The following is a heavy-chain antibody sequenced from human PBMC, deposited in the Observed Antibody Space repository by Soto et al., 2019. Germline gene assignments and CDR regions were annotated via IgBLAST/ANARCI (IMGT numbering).Heavy chain of an antibody. D-gene: IGHD1-26*01. CDR1: EFTFSRYA. V-gene: IGHV3-23*01. Sequence: EVRLSESGGGLVQPGGSLRLSCAASEFTFSRYAMIWVRQAPGKGLEWVSTIRGSGDSTFYALSVKGRFTVSRDNSENTLYLQLTSLRAEDTAFYSCAKDQGDASNTFDLWGQGTLVTGSS. J-gene: IGHJ4*02. CDR2: IRGSGDST. CDR3: AKDQGDASNTFDL.